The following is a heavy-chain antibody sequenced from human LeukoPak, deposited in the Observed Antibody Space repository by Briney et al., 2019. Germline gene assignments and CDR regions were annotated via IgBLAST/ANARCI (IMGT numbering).Heavy chain of an antibody. D-gene: IGHD2-15*01. CDR2: INPNTSGT. CDR1: GYTFTGYY. Sequence: ASVKVSCMASGYTFTGYYIHWVRQAPGQGLEWMGWINPNTSGTNYAQKFQGRVTMTRDTSINTAYMELNRLRSDDTAVFYCARRYCSDTLCYFFDYWGQGTLVTVSS. J-gene: IGHJ4*02. CDR3: ARRYCSDTLCYFFDY. V-gene: IGHV1-2*02.